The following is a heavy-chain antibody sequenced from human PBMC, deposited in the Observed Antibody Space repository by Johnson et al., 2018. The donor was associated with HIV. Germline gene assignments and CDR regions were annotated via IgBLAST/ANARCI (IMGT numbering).Heavy chain of an antibody. J-gene: IGHJ3*02. D-gene: IGHD6-13*01. Sequence: QMLLVESGGGVVQPGRSLRLSCAASGFTFSSYAMHWVRQAPGQGLEWVAVISYDGSNTYYADSVKGRFTISRDNSKNTLYLQMNSLRAEDTAVYYCARGALQRGSWYGRDAFDIWGQGTMVTVSS. CDR3: ARGALQRGSWYGRDAFDI. CDR2: ISYDGSNT. CDR1: GFTFSSYA. V-gene: IGHV3-30-3*01.